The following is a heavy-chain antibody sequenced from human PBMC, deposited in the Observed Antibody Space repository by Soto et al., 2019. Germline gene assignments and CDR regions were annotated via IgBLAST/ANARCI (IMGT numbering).Heavy chain of an antibody. D-gene: IGHD2-21*01. CDR3: ARDGGLLQVENGIDV. J-gene: IGHJ6*02. Sequence: PGGSLRLSCAASGFTFSSYWMSWVRQAPGKGLEWVANIKQDGSEKYYVDSVKGRFTISRDNAKNSLYLQMNSLRAEDTAVYYCARDGGLLQVENGIDVRGQRTTVTVS. CDR2: IKQDGSEK. V-gene: IGHV3-7*01. CDR1: GFTFSSYW.